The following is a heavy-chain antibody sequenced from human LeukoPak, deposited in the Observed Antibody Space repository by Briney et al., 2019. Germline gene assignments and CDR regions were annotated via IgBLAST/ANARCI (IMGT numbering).Heavy chain of an antibody. J-gene: IGHJ6*02. CDR3: ARAGFWSGYYTGYYHYYYGMDV. CDR2: VSTDGTST. D-gene: IGHD3-3*01. CDR1: GFTFSSHG. Sequence: GGSLRLSRAASGFTFSSHGMHWVRQAPGKGLVWVAHVSTDGTSTSSVDSVKGRFTISRDNAKNTLYLQMNSLRAEDTAVYYCARAGFWSGYYTGYYHYYYGMDVWGQGTTVTVSS. V-gene: IGHV3-74*01.